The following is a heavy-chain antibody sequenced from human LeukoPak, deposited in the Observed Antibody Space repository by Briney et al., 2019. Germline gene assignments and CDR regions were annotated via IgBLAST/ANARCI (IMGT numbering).Heavy chain of an antibody. J-gene: IGHJ4*02. CDR1: GFTFSSYW. V-gene: IGHV3-74*01. CDR3: ARVLMTAAGPFDY. CDR2: INSDGSST. Sequence: GGSLRLSCAASGFTFSSYWMHWVRQAPGKGLVWVSRINSDGSSTSYVDSVKGRFTISRDNAKNTLYLQMNSLRAEDTAVYYCARVLMTAAGPFDYWGQGTLVTVSS. D-gene: IGHD6-13*01.